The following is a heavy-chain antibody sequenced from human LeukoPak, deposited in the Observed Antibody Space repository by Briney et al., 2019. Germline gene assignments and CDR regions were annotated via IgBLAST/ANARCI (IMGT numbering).Heavy chain of an antibody. V-gene: IGHV3-23*01. CDR1: GFTFSNAW. J-gene: IGHJ4*02. Sequence: PGGSLRLSYAASGFTFSNAWMSWVRQAPGKGLEWVSAISGSGGSTYYADSVKGRFTISRDNSKNTLYLQMNSLRAEDTAVYYCAKEYCSSTSCYLPGDYWGQGTLVTVSS. CDR2: ISGSGGST. CDR3: AKEYCSSTSCYLPGDY. D-gene: IGHD2-2*01.